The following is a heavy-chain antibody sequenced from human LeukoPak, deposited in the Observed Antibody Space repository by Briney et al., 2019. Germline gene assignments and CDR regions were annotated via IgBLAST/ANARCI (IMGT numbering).Heavy chain of an antibody. J-gene: IGHJ4*02. CDR3: VKLPYSDTSAYYVDY. V-gene: IGHV3-64D*06. CDR1: GFTFSTSA. Sequence: GGALRLSCSASGFTFSTSAIHWVRQAPGKGLEYVSAISSNGCSTYYAGSVKGRFTISRDNSKNTLSLQMSSLRPEDTAVYYCVKLPYSDTSAYYVDYWGQGTLVTVSS. D-gene: IGHD3-22*01. CDR2: ISSNGCST.